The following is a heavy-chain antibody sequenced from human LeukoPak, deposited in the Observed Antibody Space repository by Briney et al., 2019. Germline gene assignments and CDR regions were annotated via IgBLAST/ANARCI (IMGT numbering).Heavy chain of an antibody. CDR1: GGSISSSSYY. V-gene: IGHV4-39*02. CDR2: INQSGST. CDR3: ARGALKWELPPIRARKSYYFDY. J-gene: IGHJ4*02. Sequence: SETLSLTCNVSGGSISSSSYYWGWIRQPPGKGLEWIGEINQSGSTNYNPSLKSRVTISVDTSKNHFSLKLSSVTAADTAVYYCARGALKWELPPIRARKSYYFDYWGQGTLVTVSS. D-gene: IGHD1-26*01.